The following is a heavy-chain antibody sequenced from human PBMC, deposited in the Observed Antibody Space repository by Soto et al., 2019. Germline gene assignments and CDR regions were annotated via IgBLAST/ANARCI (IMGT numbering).Heavy chain of an antibody. CDR2: IYYSGST. Sequence: SETLSLTCTFSCGSIISGGYYWSWIRQHPGKGLEWIGYIYYSGSTYYNPSLKSRVTISVDTSKNQFSLKLSSVTAADTAVYYCARDFLDTAMVTYYGMDVWGQGTTVTVSS. CDR1: CGSIISGGYY. J-gene: IGHJ6*02. CDR3: ARDFLDTAMVTYYGMDV. V-gene: IGHV4-31*03. D-gene: IGHD5-18*01.